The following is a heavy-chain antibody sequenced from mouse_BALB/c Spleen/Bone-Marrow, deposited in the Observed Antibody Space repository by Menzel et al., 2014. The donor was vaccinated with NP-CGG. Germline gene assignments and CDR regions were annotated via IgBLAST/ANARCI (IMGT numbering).Heavy chain of an antibody. Sequence: VKLMESGAELVRPGASVKLSCKALGYTFTDYEIHWVKQTPAHGLEWIGAIHPRSGGTAYNQKFKGKATLTADKSSSIAYMELSSLTSEDSAVYYCTRDGDGYYPYTLDNWGQGTSVTVSS. J-gene: IGHJ4*01. CDR2: IHPRSGGT. V-gene: IGHV1-15*01. CDR3: TRDGDGYYPYTLDN. CDR1: GYTFTDYE. D-gene: IGHD2-3*01.